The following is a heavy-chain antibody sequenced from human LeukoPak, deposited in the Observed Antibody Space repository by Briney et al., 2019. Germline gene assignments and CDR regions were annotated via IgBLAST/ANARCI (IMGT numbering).Heavy chain of an antibody. V-gene: IGHV3-30*03. Sequence: GGSLRLFCAASGFTFSSYGMHWVRQAPGKGLEWVAVISYDGSNKYYADSVKGRFTISRDNSKNTLYLQMNSLRAEDTAVYYCAGLYYYYMDVWGKGTTVTVSS. CDR2: ISYDGSNK. CDR3: AGLYYYYMDV. J-gene: IGHJ6*03. CDR1: GFTFSSYG.